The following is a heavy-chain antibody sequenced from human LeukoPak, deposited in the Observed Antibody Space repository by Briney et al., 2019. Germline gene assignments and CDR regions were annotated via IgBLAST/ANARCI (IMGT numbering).Heavy chain of an antibody. D-gene: IGHD1-26*01. CDR2: IFYSGGT. Sequence: SETLSLTCTVSGDSISSSSYYWGWIRQPPGKGLEWIGSIFYSGGTFYNPSLKSRVTISVDTSKNQFSLKLTSVTAADTAVYYCARGIVGATRAFDIWSQGTMVTVSS. CDR1: GDSISSSSYY. V-gene: IGHV4-39*01. J-gene: IGHJ3*02. CDR3: ARGIVGATRAFDI.